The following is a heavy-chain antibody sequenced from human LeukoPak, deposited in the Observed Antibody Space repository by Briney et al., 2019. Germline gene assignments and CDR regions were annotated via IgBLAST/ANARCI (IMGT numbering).Heavy chain of an antibody. CDR1: GFTFSSYG. V-gene: IGHV3-33*01. CDR3: ARDRAAAGWEPFDI. D-gene: IGHD6-13*01. CDR2: IWYDGSNK. J-gene: IGHJ3*02. Sequence: GGSLRLSCAASGFTFSSYGMPWVRQAPGKGLEWVAVIWYDGSNKYYADSVKGRFTISRDNSKNTLYLQMNSLRAEDTAVYYCARDRAAAGWEPFDIWGQGTMVTVSS.